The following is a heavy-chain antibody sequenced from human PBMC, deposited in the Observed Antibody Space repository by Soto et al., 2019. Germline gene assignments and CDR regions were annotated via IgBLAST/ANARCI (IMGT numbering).Heavy chain of an antibody. D-gene: IGHD1-7*01. V-gene: IGHV5-51*01. Sequence: PGESLKISCKGSGYSFTSYWIGWERQMSGKGLEWMGIIYPGHSLTRYSPSFQGQVTISADTSISTASLHWSSLNASYTAMYYCARHHDPRTLDLRIHYYYYYGMDVWGHGTTDTLS. CDR2: IYPGHSLT. CDR3: ARHHDPRTLDLRIHYYYYYGMDV. J-gene: IGHJ6*02. CDR1: GYSFTSYW.